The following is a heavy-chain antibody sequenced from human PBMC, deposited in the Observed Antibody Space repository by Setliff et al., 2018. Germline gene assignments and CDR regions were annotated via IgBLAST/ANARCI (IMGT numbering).Heavy chain of an antibody. V-gene: IGHV1-18*01. CDR1: GYTFTNYG. CDR2: ISAYNGNT. J-gene: IGHJ4*02. CDR3: ARDWSKEVPDY. Sequence: SVKVSCKASGYTFTNYGITWVRQAPGQGLEWMGWISAYNGNTNYAQKLQGRVTMTTDTSTSTAYMELRSLRSDDTAVYYCARDWSKEVPDYWGQGTLVTVSS.